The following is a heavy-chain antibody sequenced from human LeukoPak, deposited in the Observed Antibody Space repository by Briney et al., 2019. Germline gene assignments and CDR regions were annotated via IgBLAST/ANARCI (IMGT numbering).Heavy chain of an antibody. CDR1: GFTFSSDA. CDR2: ISGTGVNT. J-gene: IGHJ5*02. Sequence: GGSLRLSCAASGFTFSSDAMSWVRQAPGKGLEWVSAISGTGVNTYYADSVRGRFTISRDNSKNTLYLQMNSLTGEDTAVYYCAKFRVVPAVTNWFDPWGQGTLVTVSS. V-gene: IGHV3-23*01. CDR3: AKFRVVPAVTNWFDP. D-gene: IGHD2-2*01.